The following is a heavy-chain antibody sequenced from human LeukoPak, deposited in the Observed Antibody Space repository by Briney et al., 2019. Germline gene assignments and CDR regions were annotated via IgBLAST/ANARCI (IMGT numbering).Heavy chain of an antibody. CDR3: ARTAIPYGDVNLDY. CDR2: MNPNSGNT. D-gene: IGHD4-17*01. Sequence: GASVKVSCKASGYTFTSYDINWVRQATGQGLEWMGWMNPNSGNTGYAQKFQGRVTMTRNTSISTAYMELNSLRSEDTAVYYCARTAIPYGDVNLDYWGQGTLVTVSS. CDR1: GYTFTSYD. V-gene: IGHV1-8*01. J-gene: IGHJ4*02.